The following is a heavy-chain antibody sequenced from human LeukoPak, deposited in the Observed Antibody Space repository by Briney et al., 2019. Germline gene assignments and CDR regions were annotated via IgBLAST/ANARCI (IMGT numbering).Heavy chain of an antibody. D-gene: IGHD1-26*01. J-gene: IGHJ4*02. Sequence: ASVKVSCKASGYTFTSYGISWVRQAPGQGLEWMGWISAYNGNTNYAQKLQGRVTMTTDTSTSTAYMELRSLRSDDTAVYYCARGAMGGWELLFVDYRGQGTLVTVSS. CDR1: GYTFTSYG. CDR2: ISAYNGNT. CDR3: ARGAMGGWELLFVDY. V-gene: IGHV1-18*01.